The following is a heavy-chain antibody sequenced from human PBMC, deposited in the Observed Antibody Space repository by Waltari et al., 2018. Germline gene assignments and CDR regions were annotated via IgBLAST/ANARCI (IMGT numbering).Heavy chain of an antibody. CDR3: ARLRVITMIVVVIAYFDY. CDR2: IYYSGST. V-gene: IGHV4-39*01. Sequence: QLQLQESGPGLVKPSETLSLTCTVSGGSISSSSYYWGWIRQPPGKGLEWIGSIYYSGSTYDNPSLKSRVTISVDTSKNQFSLKLSSVTAADTAVYYCARLRVITMIVVVIAYFDYWGQGTLVTVSS. J-gene: IGHJ4*02. CDR1: GGSISSSSYY. D-gene: IGHD3-22*01.